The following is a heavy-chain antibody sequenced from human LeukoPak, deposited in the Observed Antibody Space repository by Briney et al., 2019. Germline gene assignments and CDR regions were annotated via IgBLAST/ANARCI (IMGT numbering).Heavy chain of an antibody. CDR1: GGTFSSYA. CDR3: ARDGGLGDIVVVPAAMEGYYGMDV. J-gene: IGHJ6*04. Sequence: SVKVSCKASGGTFSSYAISWVRQAPGQGLEWMGGIIPIFGIANYAQKFQGRVTITADESTSTAYMELSSLRSEDTAVYYCARDGGLGDIVVVPAAMEGYYGMDVWGKGTTVTVSS. V-gene: IGHV1-69*13. CDR2: IIPIFGIA. D-gene: IGHD2-2*01.